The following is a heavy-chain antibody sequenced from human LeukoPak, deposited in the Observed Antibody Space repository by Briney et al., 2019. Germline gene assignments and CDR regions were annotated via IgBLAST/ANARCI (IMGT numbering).Heavy chain of an antibody. CDR1: DGSINSYY. J-gene: IGHJ3*02. V-gene: IGHV4-59*01. Sequence: SETLSLTCTVSDGSINSYYWSWIRQPPGKGLEWIGYIYDSGSTNYNPSLKSRVTISVDTSKNQFSLKLSSVTAADTAVYYCACLTTADAFDIWGQGTMVTVSS. CDR3: ACLTTADAFDI. CDR2: IYDSGST. D-gene: IGHD3-22*01.